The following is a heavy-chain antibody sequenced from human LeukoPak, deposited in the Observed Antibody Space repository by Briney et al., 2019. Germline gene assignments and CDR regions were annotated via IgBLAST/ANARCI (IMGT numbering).Heavy chain of an antibody. D-gene: IGHD6-19*01. V-gene: IGHV4-34*01. CDR1: GGSFSGYY. CDR2: INHSGST. Sequence: SETLSLTCAVYGGSFSGYYWSWIRQPPGKGLEWIGEINHSGSTNYNPSLKSQVTISVDTSKNQFSLKLSSVTAADTAVYYCARDSSGWFRKGFDYWGQGTLVTVSS. J-gene: IGHJ4*02. CDR3: ARDSSGWFRKGFDY.